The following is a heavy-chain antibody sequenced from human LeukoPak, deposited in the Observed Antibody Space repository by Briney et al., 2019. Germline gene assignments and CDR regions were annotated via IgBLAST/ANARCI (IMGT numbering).Heavy chain of an antibody. CDR3: ARDNAGATDY. D-gene: IGHD1-26*01. V-gene: IGHV4-59*01. J-gene: IGHJ4*02. Sequence: SSETLSLTCTVSGGSISSYYWSWIRQPPGKGLEWIGYIYCSGSTNYNPSLKSRVTISVDTSKNQFSLKLSSVTAADTAVYYCARDNAGATDYWGQGTLVTVSS. CDR2: IYCSGST. CDR1: GGSISSYY.